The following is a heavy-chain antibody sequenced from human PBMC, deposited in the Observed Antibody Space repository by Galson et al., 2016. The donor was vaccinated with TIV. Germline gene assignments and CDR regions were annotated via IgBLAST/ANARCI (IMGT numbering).Heavy chain of an antibody. J-gene: IGHJ1*01. V-gene: IGHV4-38-2*01. CDR1: DYSISSGYY. Sequence: LSLTCAVSDYSISSGYYWVWIRQPPGKGLEWIGTIYHSGSTNYNPSLKSRVAISVDTSKNQFSLRLTSVTAADTAVYYCARQGRETIFGVVTGAYFQHWGQGTLVTVSS. CDR3: ARQGRETIFGVVTGAYFQH. CDR2: IYHSGST. D-gene: IGHD3-3*01.